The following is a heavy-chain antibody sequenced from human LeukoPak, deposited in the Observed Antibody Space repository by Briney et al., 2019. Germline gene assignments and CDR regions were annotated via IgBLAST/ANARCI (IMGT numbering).Heavy chain of an antibody. Sequence: GGSLRLSCAASGFTFSSYAMSWVRQAPGKGLEWVSSISASGGTTYYAGSVKGRFPISRDNSKNTLYLQMNSLRAEDTAIYYCAKGGTMVRGTNFEYWGQGTLVTVSS. CDR3: AKGGTMVRGTNFEY. D-gene: IGHD3-10*01. CDR1: GFTFSSYA. CDR2: ISASGGTT. J-gene: IGHJ4*02. V-gene: IGHV3-23*01.